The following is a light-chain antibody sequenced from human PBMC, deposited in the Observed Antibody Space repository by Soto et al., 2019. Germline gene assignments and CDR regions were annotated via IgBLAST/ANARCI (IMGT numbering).Light chain of an antibody. V-gene: IGKV3-20*01. Sequence: EMVIPLSTATLSVSPGIRATLSCRVCQSVSIYLAWYLQILGQAPRLLIYGASRRATGIPDRFSGSGSGTDFTLTISRLEPEDFAVYYCQQYGSSISITFGQGTRLEI. CDR3: QQYGSSISIT. CDR2: GAS. J-gene: IGKJ5*01. CDR1: QSVSIY.